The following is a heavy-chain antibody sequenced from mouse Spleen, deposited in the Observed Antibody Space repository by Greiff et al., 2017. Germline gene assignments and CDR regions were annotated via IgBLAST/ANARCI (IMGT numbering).Heavy chain of an antibody. D-gene: IGHD4-1*02. Sequence: VQLKESGPELVKPGASVKMSCKASGYTFTSYVMHWVKQKPGQGLEWIGYINPYNDGTKYNEKFKGKATLTSDKSSSTAYMELSSLTSEDSAVYYCAPQLGNWYFDVWGAGTTVTVSS. J-gene: IGHJ1*01. V-gene: IGHV1-14*01. CDR1: GYTFTSYV. CDR3: APQLGNWYFDV. CDR2: INPYNDGT.